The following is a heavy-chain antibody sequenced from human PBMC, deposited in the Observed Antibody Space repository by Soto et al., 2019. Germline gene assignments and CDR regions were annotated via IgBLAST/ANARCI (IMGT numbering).Heavy chain of an antibody. CDR2: IIPIFGTA. Sequence: VKVACKASGGPFISYAISWVRQAPGRGLEWMGGIIPIFGTANYAQKFQGRVTITADESTSTAYMELSSLRSEDTAVYYCARWAITAFDIWGQGTMVTVSS. CDR1: GGPFISYA. V-gene: IGHV1-69*01. D-gene: IGHD1-20*01. J-gene: IGHJ3*02. CDR3: ARWAITAFDI.